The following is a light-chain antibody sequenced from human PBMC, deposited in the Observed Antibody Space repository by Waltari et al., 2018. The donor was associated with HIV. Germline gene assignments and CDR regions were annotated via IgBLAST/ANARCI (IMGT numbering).Light chain of an antibody. CDR1: QSVSRN. Sequence: EIVMTQSPATLSVSPGERATLCCRASQSVSRNLAWYRQKPGQAPRLLIYGASTRATAIPARFSGSGSGTEFNLTISSLQSEDFAVYSCQQYNDWPYTFGQGTKLEVK. J-gene: IGKJ2*01. CDR3: QQYNDWPYT. V-gene: IGKV3-15*01. CDR2: GAS.